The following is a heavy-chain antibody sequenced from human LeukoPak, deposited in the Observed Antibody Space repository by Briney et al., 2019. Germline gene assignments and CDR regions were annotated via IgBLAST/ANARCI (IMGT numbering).Heavy chain of an antibody. V-gene: IGHV5-51*01. CDR2: IYPGDSDT. CDR1: GYSFTSYW. J-gene: IGHJ6*02. Sequence: GESLKISCKGSGYSFTSYWIGWVRQMPGKGLEWMGIIYPGDSDTRYSPSFQGQVTISADKSISTAYLQWSSLKASDTAMYYCASPAHNYYYGMDVWGQGTTVTVSS. CDR3: ASPAHNYYYGMDV.